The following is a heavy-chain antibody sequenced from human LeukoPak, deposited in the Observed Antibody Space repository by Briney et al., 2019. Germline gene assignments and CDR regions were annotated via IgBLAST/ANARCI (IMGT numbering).Heavy chain of an antibody. D-gene: IGHD3-22*01. V-gene: IGHV4-61*01. CDR1: GGSISSSSYY. CDR3: ARVRPYYYDSSGRNDAFDI. CDR2: IYYSGST. J-gene: IGHJ3*02. Sequence: SETLSLTCTVSGGSISSSSYYWSWIRQPPGKGLEWIGYIYYSGSTNYNPSLKSRVTISVDTSKNQFSLKLSSVTAADTAVYYCARVRPYYYDSSGRNDAFDIWGQGTMVTVSS.